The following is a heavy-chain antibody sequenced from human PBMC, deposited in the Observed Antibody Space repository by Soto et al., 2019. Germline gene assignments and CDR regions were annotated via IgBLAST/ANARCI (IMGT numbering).Heavy chain of an antibody. CDR3: TKGQLYRVVVVAYTPDY. CDR1: GFTFSNYA. Sequence: PGGSLRLSSAASGFTFSNYAMSWVRQAPGKGLEWVSSIGGSADATYYADSVKGRFTISRDNSNNTLYLQMNSLRAEDTAQYFCTKGQLYRVVVVAYTPDYWGQGTQVTVSS. D-gene: IGHD2-15*01. CDR2: IGGSADAT. V-gene: IGHV3-23*01. J-gene: IGHJ4*02.